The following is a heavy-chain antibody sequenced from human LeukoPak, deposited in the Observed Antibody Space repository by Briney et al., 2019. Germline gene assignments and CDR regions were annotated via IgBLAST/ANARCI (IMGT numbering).Heavy chain of an antibody. Sequence: LETLSLTCTVSGGTISTSSYYFSWIRQPPGKGLEWIGSVYYSGSTYYHPSLKRRVTISIDTSKNQFSLNLNSVTAADTAVNYCARAPSGVSFDYWGQGTLVTVSS. V-gene: IGHV4-39*07. CDR2: VYYSGST. D-gene: IGHD1-26*01. CDR3: ARAPSGVSFDY. J-gene: IGHJ4*02. CDR1: GGTISTSSYY.